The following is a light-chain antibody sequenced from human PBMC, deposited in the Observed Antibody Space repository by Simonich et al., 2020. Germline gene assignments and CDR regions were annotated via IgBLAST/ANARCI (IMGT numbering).Light chain of an antibody. Sequence: DIVMTQSPDSLAASLGERATINCKSSQSVLYSSNTKNYLAWDQQKPGQPPKLLISWASTRESGVPDRFSGSGSGTDFTLTIISLQAEDVAVYYCQQYYSTSWTFGQGTKVEIK. CDR3: QQYYSTSWT. CDR2: WAS. CDR1: QSVLYSSNTKNY. V-gene: IGKV4-1*01. J-gene: IGKJ1*01.